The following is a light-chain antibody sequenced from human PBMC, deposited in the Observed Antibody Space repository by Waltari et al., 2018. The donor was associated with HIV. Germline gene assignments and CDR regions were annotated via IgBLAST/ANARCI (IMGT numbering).Light chain of an antibody. V-gene: IGLV3-1*01. J-gene: IGLJ2*01. CDR2: QDD. Sequence: SFELTQPPSVSVSPGQTASITCSGDKLGNQYSCWYQQKPGQSPVLVIYQDDKRPSGIPERFSGSNSGNTAALTISGTQALDEADYFCQTWDSSTVLFGGGTKLTVL. CDR3: QTWDSSTVL. CDR1: KLGNQY.